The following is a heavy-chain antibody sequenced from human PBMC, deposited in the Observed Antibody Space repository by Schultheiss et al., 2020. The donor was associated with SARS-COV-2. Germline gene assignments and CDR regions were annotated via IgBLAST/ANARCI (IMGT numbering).Heavy chain of an antibody. J-gene: IGHJ6*02. Sequence: SQTLSLTCAVYGGSFSGYYWSWIRQPPGKGLEWIGEINHSGSTNYNPSLKSRVTISVDTSKNQFSLKLSSVTAAHTAVYYCARGHYYGSGSSQYYYYYGMDVWGQETTVTISS. V-gene: IGHV4-34*01. CDR3: ARGHYYGSGSSQYYYYYGMDV. CDR2: INHSGST. CDR1: GGSFSGYY. D-gene: IGHD3-10*01.